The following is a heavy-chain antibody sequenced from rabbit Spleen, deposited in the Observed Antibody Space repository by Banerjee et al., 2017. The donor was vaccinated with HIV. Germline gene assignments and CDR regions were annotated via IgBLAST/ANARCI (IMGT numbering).Heavy chain of an antibody. J-gene: IGHJ6*01. CDR3: ARDTSSSFSSYGMDL. D-gene: IGHD1-1*01. V-gene: IGHV1S40*01. CDR1: GFDFSSSYY. Sequence: QSLEESGGDLVKPGASLTLTCKASGFDFSSSYYMCWVRQAPGKGLELIAYIDISSVNTADATWANGRFTISKTSSTTVTLQMTSLTAADTATYFCARDTSSSFSSYGMDLWGPGTLVTVS. CDR2: IDISSVNT.